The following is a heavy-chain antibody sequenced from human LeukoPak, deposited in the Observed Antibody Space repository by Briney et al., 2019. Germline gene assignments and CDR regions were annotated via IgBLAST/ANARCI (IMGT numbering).Heavy chain of an antibody. V-gene: IGHV3-21*01. CDR2: ISSSSSYI. CDR3: ARDRVSYGFDYYYGMDV. D-gene: IGHD5-18*01. J-gene: IGHJ6*04. Sequence: GGSLRLSCAASGFTFSSYSMNWVRQAPGKGLEWVSSISSSSSYIYYADSVKGRFTISRDNAKNLLYLQMNSLRAEDTAVYYCARDRVSYGFDYYYGMDVWGKGTTVTVSS. CDR1: GFTFSSYS.